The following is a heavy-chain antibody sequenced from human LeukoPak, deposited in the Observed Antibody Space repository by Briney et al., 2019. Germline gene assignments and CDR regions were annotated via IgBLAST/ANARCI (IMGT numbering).Heavy chain of an antibody. J-gene: IGHJ5*02. CDR3: AGAVAGSWFDP. V-gene: IGHV4-59*08. D-gene: IGHD6-19*01. CDR1: GGSFSAYY. Sequence: SETLSLTCTVSGGSFSAYYWSWLRQPPGKGLEWIAYIYYSGNTNYNPSLKSRVTISVDTSKNQFSLKLSSVTASDTAVYYCAGAVAGSWFDPWGQGALVTVSS. CDR2: IYYSGNT.